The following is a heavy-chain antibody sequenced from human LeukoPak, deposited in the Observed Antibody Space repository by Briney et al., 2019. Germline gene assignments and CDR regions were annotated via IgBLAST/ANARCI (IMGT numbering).Heavy chain of an antibody. V-gene: IGHV3-30*04. J-gene: IGHJ4*02. D-gene: IGHD6-13*01. CDR1: SFAFSSYS. Sequence: GWSLRLYCAASSFAFSSYSMHWVRQAPGKGLEWVAVISSRGTITYYADSVKGRVTISRDNSKNTLYLQMNSLRAEDTAVYYCARDGDIADAIYFDYWGQGTLVSVSS. CDR3: ARDGDIADAIYFDY. CDR2: ISSRGTIT.